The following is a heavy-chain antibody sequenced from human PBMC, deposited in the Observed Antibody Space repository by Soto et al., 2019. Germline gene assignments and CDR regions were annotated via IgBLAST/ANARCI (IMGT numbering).Heavy chain of an antibody. Sequence: GWSLRLSCAASGFAFSNCVMSWVRQAPGKGLEWVSTIKTTGDTTFYADPVKGRFTASRDDSKNTLYLQMNSLRAEGTATYYCTRDVTGDIGADYWGQGTPVTGSS. CDR2: IKTTGDTT. V-gene: IGHV3-23*01. CDR1: GFAFSNCV. J-gene: IGHJ4*02. D-gene: IGHD2-21*02. CDR3: TRDVTGDIGADY.